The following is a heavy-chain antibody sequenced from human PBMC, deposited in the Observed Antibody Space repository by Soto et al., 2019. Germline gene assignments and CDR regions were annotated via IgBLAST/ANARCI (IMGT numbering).Heavy chain of an antibody. CDR2: ISYDGSNK. CDR1: GFIFSRYA. J-gene: IGHJ4*02. Sequence: VQLGESGGGVVQPGRSLRLSCAASGFIFSRYAMHWVRQAPGKGLEWVAVISYDGSNKYYADSAKGRFTISRDNSNNTLYLQMNSLRTEDTAAYYCAKERTITAVTGIAFDYWGRGTLVTVSS. CDR3: AKERTITAVTGIAFDY. D-gene: IGHD6-19*01. V-gene: IGHV3-30*04.